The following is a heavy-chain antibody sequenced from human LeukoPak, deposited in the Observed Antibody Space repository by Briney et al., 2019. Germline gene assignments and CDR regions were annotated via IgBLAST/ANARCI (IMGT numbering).Heavy chain of an antibody. Sequence: SETLSLTCAVYGGSFSGYYWSWIRQPPGKGLEWSGEINHSGSTNYNPSLKSRVTISVDTSKNQFSLKLSSVTAADTAVYYCARGGSGWYEGYNWFDPWGQGTLVTVSS. CDR1: GGSFSGYY. J-gene: IGHJ5*02. CDR2: INHSGST. CDR3: ARGGSGWYEGYNWFDP. V-gene: IGHV4-34*01. D-gene: IGHD6-19*01.